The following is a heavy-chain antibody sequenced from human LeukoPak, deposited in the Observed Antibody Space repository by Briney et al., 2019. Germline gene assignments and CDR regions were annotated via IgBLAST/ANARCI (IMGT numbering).Heavy chain of an antibody. CDR3: TAGGGTAMVIDY. CDR2: ISYDGSNK. V-gene: IGHV3-30*03. CDR1: GFTFSSYG. Sequence: GRSLRLSCAASGFTFSSYGMHWVRQAPGKGLEWVAVISYDGSNKYYADSVKGRFTISRDNSKNTLYLQMNSLRAEDTAVYYCTAGGGTAMVIDYWGQGTLGTVSS. D-gene: IGHD5-18*01. J-gene: IGHJ4*02.